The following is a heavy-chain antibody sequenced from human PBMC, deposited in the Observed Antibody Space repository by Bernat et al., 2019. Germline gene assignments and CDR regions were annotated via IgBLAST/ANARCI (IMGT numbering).Heavy chain of an antibody. CDR1: GYTFTSYG. CDR2: ISAYNGNT. Sequence: QVQLVQSGAEVKKPGASVKVSCKASGYTFTSYGISWVRQAPGQGLEWMGWISAYNGNTNYAQKLQGRVTMTTDTSTSTAYMELRSLSSDDTAVYYCAWEVAVAGSYCNSGMDVWGQGTTVTVSS. D-gene: IGHD6-19*01. J-gene: IGHJ6*02. V-gene: IGHV1-18*01. CDR3: AWEVAVAGSYCNSGMDV.